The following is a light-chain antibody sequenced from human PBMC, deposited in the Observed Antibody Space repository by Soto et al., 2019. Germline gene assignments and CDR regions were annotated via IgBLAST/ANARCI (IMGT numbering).Light chain of an antibody. CDR1: ISNIGNNY. CDR3: VTWDSNLSAVV. CDR2: DNN. V-gene: IGLV1-51*01. J-gene: IGLJ3*02. Sequence: PGQRVTISCSGSISNIGNNYVSWYQQQLPGTSPKLVIFDNNKRPSGIPDRFSGSKSGTSGTLVITGLQTGDEADYYCVTWDSNLSAVVFGGGTQLTVL.